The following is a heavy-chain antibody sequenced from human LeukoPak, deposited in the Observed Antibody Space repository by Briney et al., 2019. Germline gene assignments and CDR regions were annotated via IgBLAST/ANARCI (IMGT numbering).Heavy chain of an antibody. CDR3: AKVRGGAVAGNFDY. CDR1: GFTFSSYA. Sequence: GGSLRLSCAASGFTFSSYAMSWVRQAPGKGLEWVSAISGSGGSTYYADSVKGRFTISRGNSKNTLYLQMNSLRAEDTAVYYCAKVRGGAVAGNFDYWGQGTLVAVSS. V-gene: IGHV3-23*01. CDR2: ISGSGGST. D-gene: IGHD6-19*01. J-gene: IGHJ4*02.